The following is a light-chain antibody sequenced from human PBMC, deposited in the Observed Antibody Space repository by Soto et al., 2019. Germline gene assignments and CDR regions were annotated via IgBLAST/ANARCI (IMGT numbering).Light chain of an antibody. CDR1: QSVNRY. CDR2: DAS. CDR3: QQRNNWPDT. J-gene: IGKJ5*01. Sequence: EIVLTQSAVTLSLSPGERATLPCWASQSVNRYLVWYQQKPGQAPRLLMYDASKRATGIPARFSGSGSGTDFTLTISSLEPEEFAVYYCQQRNNWPDTFGQGTRLEI. V-gene: IGKV3-11*01.